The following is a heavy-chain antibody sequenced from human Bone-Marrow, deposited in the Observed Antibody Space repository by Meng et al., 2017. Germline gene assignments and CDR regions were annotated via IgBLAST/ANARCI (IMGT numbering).Heavy chain of an antibody. CDR2: INTDGTTT. CDR1: GFTFSSYW. V-gene: IGHV3-74*01. J-gene: IGHJ4*02. CDR3: ARDVAGRGGY. Sequence: GESLKISCAASGFTFSSYWMRWVRQAPGKGLVWVSRINTDGTTTTYADSVKGRFTISRDNAKNTLYLQMNSLRGEDTAVYYCARDVAGRGGYWGQGTLVTVSS. D-gene: IGHD2-15*01.